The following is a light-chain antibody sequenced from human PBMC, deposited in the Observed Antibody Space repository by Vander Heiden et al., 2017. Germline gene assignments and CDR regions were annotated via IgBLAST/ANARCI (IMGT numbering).Light chain of an antibody. CDR2: DTS. CDR3: LLSSSGSGGV. V-gene: IGLV7-46*01. CDR1: TGGVTSGPY. Sequence: QAVVTQEPSLTVSPGGTVTLTCGSSTGGVTSGPYPYWFQEKPGQAPRTLIDDTSNKHSWTPARFSGSLLGDKAALTLSGAQPGDEAEYYCLLSSSGSGGVFGGGTKLTVL. J-gene: IGLJ3*02.